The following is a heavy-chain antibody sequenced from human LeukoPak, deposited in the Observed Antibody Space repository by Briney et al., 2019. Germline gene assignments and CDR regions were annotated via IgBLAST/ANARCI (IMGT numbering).Heavy chain of an antibody. V-gene: IGHV3-30*02. CDR1: GFTFSSYG. CDR3: ARLVISTQDAFDI. CDR2: IRYDGSNK. J-gene: IGHJ3*02. D-gene: IGHD3-9*01. Sequence: GGSLRLSCAASGFTFSSYGMHWVRQAPGKGLEWVAFIRYDGSNKYYADSVKGRFTISRDNSKNTLYLQMNSLRAEDTAVYYCARLVISTQDAFDIWGQGTMVTASS.